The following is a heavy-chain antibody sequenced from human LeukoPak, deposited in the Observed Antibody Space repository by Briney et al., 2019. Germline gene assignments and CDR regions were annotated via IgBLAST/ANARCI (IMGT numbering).Heavy chain of an antibody. CDR3: ARVYSGSFSPFDY. V-gene: IGHV3-7*03. D-gene: IGHD1-26*01. J-gene: IGHJ4*02. CDR1: GFTFSSYW. Sequence: GGSLRLSCAASGFTFSSYWMSWVRQAPGKGVEWVANIKQDGSEKYYVDSVKGRFTISRDNAKNSLYLQMNSLRAEDTALYYCARVYSGSFSPFDYWGQGTLVTVSS. CDR2: IKQDGSEK.